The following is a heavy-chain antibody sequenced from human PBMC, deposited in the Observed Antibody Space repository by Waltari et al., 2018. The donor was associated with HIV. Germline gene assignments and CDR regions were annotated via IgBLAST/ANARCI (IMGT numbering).Heavy chain of an antibody. CDR2: IYRGGDT. D-gene: IGHD4-17*01. J-gene: IGHJ6*02. Sequence: EVQLVETGGDVIRPGGSLRLSCATSGLPVTTHSIPWARQAPGKGLEWVSVIYRGGDTKYADSVKGRFLISRDNSKNTVFLQLNRLRVEDTAVYYCSGPDGDQGTSVTYYGMGVWGQGTTVIVSS. V-gene: IGHV3-53*02. CDR1: GLPVTTHS. CDR3: SGPDGDQGTSVTYYGMGV.